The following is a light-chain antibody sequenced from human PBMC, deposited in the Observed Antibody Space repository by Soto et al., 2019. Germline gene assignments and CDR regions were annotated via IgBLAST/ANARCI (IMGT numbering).Light chain of an antibody. CDR1: SNDIGTYNY. J-gene: IGLJ6*01. Sequence: QSALTQPASMSGSPGQSITISCTGTSNDIGTYNYVSWYQHAPGRAPKLVIYDFYKRPSGVSSRFSGSKSGNTASLTISGLQAEDEANYYCSSFSRTTTPYVFGSGTQLTVL. CDR2: DFY. CDR3: SSFSRTTTPYV. V-gene: IGLV2-14*01.